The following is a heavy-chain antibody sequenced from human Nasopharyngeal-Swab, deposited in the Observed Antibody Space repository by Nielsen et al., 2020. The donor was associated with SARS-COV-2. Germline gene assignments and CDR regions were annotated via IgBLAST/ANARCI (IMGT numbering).Heavy chain of an antibody. CDR3: ARDPGYGDYEIY. D-gene: IGHD4-17*01. CDR1: GFTFSSYA. CDR2: ISYDGSNK. V-gene: IGHV3-30*04. Sequence: GGSLRLSCAASGFTFSSYAMHWVRQAPGKGLEWVAVISYDGSNKYYADSVKGRFTISRDNSKNMLYLQMNSLRAEDTAVYYCARDPGYGDYEIYWGQGTLVTVSS. J-gene: IGHJ4*02.